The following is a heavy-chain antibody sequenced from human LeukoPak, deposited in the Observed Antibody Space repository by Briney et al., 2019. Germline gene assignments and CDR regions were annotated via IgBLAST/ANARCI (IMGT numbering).Heavy chain of an antibody. V-gene: IGHV3-23*01. CDR3: AKTGLETDYYYYYMDV. Sequence: GGSLRLSCAASGFTFSSYAMSWVRQAPGKGLEWVPAISGSGGSTYYADSVKGRFTISRDNSKNTLYLQMNSLRAEDTAVYYCAKTGLETDYYYYYMDVWGKGTTVTVSS. CDR1: GFTFSSYA. CDR2: ISGSGGST. J-gene: IGHJ6*03. D-gene: IGHD6-6*01.